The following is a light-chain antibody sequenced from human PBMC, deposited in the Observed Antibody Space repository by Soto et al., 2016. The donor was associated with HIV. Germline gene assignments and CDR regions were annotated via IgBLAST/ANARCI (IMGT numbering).Light chain of an antibody. CDR2: AAS. V-gene: IGKV1-9*01. CDR1: QGISSY. CDR3: QQYYSYPRT. J-gene: IGKJ1*01. Sequence: DIQLTQSPSFLSASVGDRVTITCRASQGISSYLAWYQQKPGKAPKLLIYAASTLQSGVPSRFSGSGSGTDFTLTISSLQSEDFATYYCQQYYSYPRTFGQGTKVGNQT.